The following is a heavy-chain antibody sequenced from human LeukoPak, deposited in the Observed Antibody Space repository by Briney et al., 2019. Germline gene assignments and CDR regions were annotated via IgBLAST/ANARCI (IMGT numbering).Heavy chain of an antibody. D-gene: IGHD2-2*01. J-gene: IGHJ4*02. Sequence: GGSLRLSCAASGFTFSSYAMSWVRQAPGKGLEWVSAISGSGGSTYYADSVKGRFTISRDNSKNALYLQMNSLRAEDTAVYYCAKREVGATVFDYWGQGTLVTVSS. CDR3: AKREVGATVFDY. CDR1: GFTFSSYA. V-gene: IGHV3-23*01. CDR2: ISGSGGST.